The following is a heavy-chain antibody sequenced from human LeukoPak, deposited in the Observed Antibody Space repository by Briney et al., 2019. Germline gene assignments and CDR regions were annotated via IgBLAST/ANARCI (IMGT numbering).Heavy chain of an antibody. V-gene: IGHV1-2*02. CDR2: INPNSGGT. J-gene: IGHJ4*02. CDR3: AREAGSCSSTSCPFDY. Sequence: GASVKVSCKASGYTFTGYYMHWVRPAPGQGLEWMGWINPNSGGTNYAQKFQGRVTMTRDTSISTAYMELSRLRSDDTAVYYCAREAGSCSSTSCPFDYWGQGNLVTVSS. D-gene: IGHD2-2*01. CDR1: GYTFTGYY.